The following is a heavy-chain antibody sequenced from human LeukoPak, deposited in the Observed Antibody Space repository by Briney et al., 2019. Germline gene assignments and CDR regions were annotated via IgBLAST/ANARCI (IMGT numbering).Heavy chain of an antibody. CDR3: ARGYSSGLYYFDY. J-gene: IGHJ4*02. CDR1: GGSISSYY. Sequence: SETLSLTCTVSGGSISSYYWSWIRQPPGKGLEWIGYIYCSGSTNYNPSLKSRVTISVDTSKNQFSLKLSSVTAADTAVYYCARGYSSGLYYFDYWGQGTLVTVSS. D-gene: IGHD6-25*01. V-gene: IGHV4-59*01. CDR2: IYCSGST.